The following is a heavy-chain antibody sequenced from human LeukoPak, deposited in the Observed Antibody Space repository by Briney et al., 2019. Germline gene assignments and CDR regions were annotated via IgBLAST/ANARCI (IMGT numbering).Heavy chain of an antibody. V-gene: IGHV4-59*01. D-gene: IGHD2-2*01. Sequence: SETLSLTCTVSGGSISSYYWSWIRQPPGKGLKWIGYIYYSGSTNYNPSLKSRVTISVDTSKNQFSLKLSSVTAADTAVYYCARVSYCSSTSCPHYFDYWGQGTLVTVSS. CDR1: GGSISSYY. CDR3: ARVSYCSSTSCPHYFDY. CDR2: IYYSGST. J-gene: IGHJ4*02.